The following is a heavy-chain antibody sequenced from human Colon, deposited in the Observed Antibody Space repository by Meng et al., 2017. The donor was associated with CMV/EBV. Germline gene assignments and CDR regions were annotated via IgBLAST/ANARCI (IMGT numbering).Heavy chain of an antibody. D-gene: IGHD1-26*01. CDR1: GGSITDSYAY. V-gene: IGHV4-39*07. CDR2: IYFSGAT. CDR3: ARASFSPPIVGALGS. J-gene: IGHJ5*01. Sequence: SETLSLTCTVSGGSITDSYAYWAWIRQSPGKGLEWIAEIYFSGATHYNPSLKSRVTTSVDTSKSQFSLRVNSVTAADTAVYYCARASFSPPIVGALGSWGQGTLVTVSS.